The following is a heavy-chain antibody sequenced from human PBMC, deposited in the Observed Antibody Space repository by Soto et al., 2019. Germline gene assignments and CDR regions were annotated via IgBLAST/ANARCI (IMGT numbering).Heavy chain of an antibody. Sequence: SETLSLTCTVSGGSISSSSYYWGWIRQPPGKGLEWIGSIYYSGSTYYNPSLKSRVTISVDTSKNQFSLKLSSVTAADTAVYYCASHYGDYVSYYYYYMDVWGKGTTVTVSS. CDR1: GGSISSSSYY. D-gene: IGHD4-17*01. CDR3: ASHYGDYVSYYYYYMDV. CDR2: IYYSGST. V-gene: IGHV4-39*01. J-gene: IGHJ6*03.